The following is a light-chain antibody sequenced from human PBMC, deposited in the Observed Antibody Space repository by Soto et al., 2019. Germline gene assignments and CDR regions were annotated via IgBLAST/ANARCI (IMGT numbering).Light chain of an antibody. Sequence: DIPMTQSPSPLSASVGDRVIITCRASQSISTWLAWCQQKPGKAPKLLIYKASSLESGVPSRFSGSGSKTEFTLNISSLQPDDFATYYCQQYSSYPLTFGGGTKVEIK. CDR1: QSISTW. CDR2: KAS. J-gene: IGKJ4*01. CDR3: QQYSSYPLT. V-gene: IGKV1-5*03.